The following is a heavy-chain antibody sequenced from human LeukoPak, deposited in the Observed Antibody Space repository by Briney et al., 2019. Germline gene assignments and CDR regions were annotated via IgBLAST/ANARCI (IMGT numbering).Heavy chain of an antibody. V-gene: IGHV3-74*01. D-gene: IGHD3-10*01. Sequence: GGSLSLSCAASGFTFSSYWMHWVRQAPGKGLVWVSRINSDGSSTSYVDSVKGRFTISRDNAKNTLYLQMNSLRAEDTAVYYCARDKDGSGSYYGMDVWGQGTTVTVSS. CDR3: ARDKDGSGSYYGMDV. J-gene: IGHJ6*02. CDR1: GFTFSSYW. CDR2: INSDGSST.